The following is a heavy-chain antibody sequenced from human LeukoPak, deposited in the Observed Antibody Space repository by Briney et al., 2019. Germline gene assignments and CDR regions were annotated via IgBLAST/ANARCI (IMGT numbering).Heavy chain of an antibody. CDR2: ISSSADTI. CDR3: VRKTVGAKNWFDP. D-gene: IGHD1-26*01. J-gene: IGHJ5*02. Sequence: GGSLRLSCAASGFSFSSYEMNWFRQAPGKGLEWISYISSSADTIYYADSVKGRFTISRDNAKNSLYLQMNSLGAEDSAVYYCVRKTVGAKNWFDPWGQGTLVTVSS. V-gene: IGHV3-48*03. CDR1: GFSFSSYE.